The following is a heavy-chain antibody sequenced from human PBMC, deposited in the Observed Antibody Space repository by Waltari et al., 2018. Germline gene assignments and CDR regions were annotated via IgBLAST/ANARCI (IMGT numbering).Heavy chain of an antibody. CDR3: ARGVAGGFDI. J-gene: IGHJ3*02. CDR1: GLTVSANY. D-gene: IGHD6-19*01. CDR2: LYSDEKT. Sequence: EVELVESGGGLVQPGGSLRLSCAASGLTVSANYMSWVRQAPGKGLEWFSVLYSDEKTYYAHSVKGRFTISRHNSRNILYFQMNRLRIEDTAVYYCARGVAGGFDIWGQGTRVTVSS. V-gene: IGHV3-53*04.